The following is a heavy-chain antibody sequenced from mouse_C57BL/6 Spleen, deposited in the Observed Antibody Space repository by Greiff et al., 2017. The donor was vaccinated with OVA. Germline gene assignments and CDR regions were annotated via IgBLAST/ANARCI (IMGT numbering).Heavy chain of an antibody. J-gene: IGHJ3*01. CDR2: IDPEDGET. D-gene: IGHD1-1*01. Sequence: EVQLQQSGAELVKPGASVKLSCTASGFNIKDYFMHWVKQRTEQGLEWIGRIDPEDGETKYAPKFQGKATISADTSSNTAYMQLSSLTSEDTAVYSCSRSYYCCGSISWFADWGQGTLVTVSA. V-gene: IGHV14-2*01. CDR1: GFNIKDYF. CDR3: SRSYYCCGSISWFAD.